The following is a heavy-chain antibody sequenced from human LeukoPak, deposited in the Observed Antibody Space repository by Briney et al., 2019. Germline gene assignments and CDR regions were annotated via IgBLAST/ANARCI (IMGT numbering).Heavy chain of an antibody. Sequence: PGRSLRLSCAASGFTFDDYAMHWVRQAPGKGLECVSGISWNSGSIGYADSVKGRFTISRDNAKNSLYLQMNSLRAEDTALYYCAKDLSHTPYYMDVWGEGTTVTVSS. CDR3: AKDLSHTPYYMDV. J-gene: IGHJ6*03. V-gene: IGHV3-9*01. CDR1: GFTFDDYA. CDR2: ISWNSGSI.